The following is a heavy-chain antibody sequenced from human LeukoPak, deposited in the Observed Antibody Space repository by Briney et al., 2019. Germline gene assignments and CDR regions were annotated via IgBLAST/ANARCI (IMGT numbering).Heavy chain of an antibody. D-gene: IGHD2-2*01. V-gene: IGHV3-30*03. CDR2: ISYDGSDK. CDR1: GFTFSSYG. Sequence: PGRSLRLSCAASGFTFSSYGVHWVRQAPGKGLEWVAVISYDGSDKYYADSVKGRFTISRDNSKNTLYLQMKSLRTEDTAVYYCARRPLHCSSTSCYYFDYWGQGTLVTVSS. CDR3: ARRPLHCSSTSCYYFDY. J-gene: IGHJ4*02.